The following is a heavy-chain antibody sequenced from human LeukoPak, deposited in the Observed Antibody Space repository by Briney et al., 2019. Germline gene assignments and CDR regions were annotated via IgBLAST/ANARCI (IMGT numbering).Heavy chain of an antibody. CDR1: GGSISSSSYY. Sequence: TLSLTCTVSGGSISSSSYYWSWIRQPAGKGLEWIGRIYTSGSTNYNPSLKGRVTMSVDTSKNQFSLKLSSVTAADTAVYYCARGISGYDILTGYSPGAFDIWGQGTMVTVSS. CDR3: ARGISGYDILTGYSPGAFDI. V-gene: IGHV4-61*02. D-gene: IGHD3-9*01. J-gene: IGHJ3*02. CDR2: IYTSGST.